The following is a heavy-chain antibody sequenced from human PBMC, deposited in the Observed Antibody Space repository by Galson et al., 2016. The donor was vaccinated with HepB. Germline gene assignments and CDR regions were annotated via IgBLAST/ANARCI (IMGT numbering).Heavy chain of an antibody. V-gene: IGHV4-39*01. J-gene: IGHJ4*02. CDR3: ASGSYYDY. CDR1: GASISSSTYY. CDR2: IYYTGST. Sequence: ETLSLTCTVSGASISSSTYYWGWIRQPPGKGLEWIGSIYYTGSTYYNPSLKSRVTISVDTSKNQFSLKLSSVSVADTAVYFCASGSYYDYWGQGALVTVSS. D-gene: IGHD1-26*01.